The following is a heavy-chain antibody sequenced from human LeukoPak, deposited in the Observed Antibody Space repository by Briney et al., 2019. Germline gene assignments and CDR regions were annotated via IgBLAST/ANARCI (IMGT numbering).Heavy chain of an antibody. D-gene: IGHD2-15*01. CDR1: GYTFTGYY. CDR2: TNPNGGGT. Sequence: ASVKVSCKSSGYTFTGYYMHWVRQAPGQGLEWMGWTNPNGGGTKYAQEFQGRVTMNRDTYITTAYRELSRLRSDDTAVYYCASGAGYCSGGSCYSFVNAFDIWGQGTMVTVSS. CDR3: ASGAGYCSGGSCYSFVNAFDI. V-gene: IGHV1-2*02. J-gene: IGHJ3*02.